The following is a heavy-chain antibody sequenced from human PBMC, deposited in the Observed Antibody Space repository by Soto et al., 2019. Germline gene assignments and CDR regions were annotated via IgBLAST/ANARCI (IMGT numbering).Heavy chain of an antibody. CDR1: GGSISSSSYY. D-gene: IGHD1-26*01. CDR2: IYHSGST. Sequence: QLQLQESGPGLVKPSETLSLTCTVSGGSISSSSYYWGWIRQPPGKGLEWIGTIYHSGSTYYKPSLKSRVTLSVDKSTNQFSLKLNSVTAADTAIYYCAREMGGSIDYWGQGTLVTVSS. CDR3: AREMGGSIDY. J-gene: IGHJ4*02. V-gene: IGHV4-39*01.